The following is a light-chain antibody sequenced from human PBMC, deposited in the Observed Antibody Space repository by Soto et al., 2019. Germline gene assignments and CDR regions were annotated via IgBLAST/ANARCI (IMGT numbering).Light chain of an antibody. J-gene: IGLJ1*01. Sequence: QSALTQPASVSGSPGQSITISCTGTGSDVGGYNYVSWYQQHPGKAPKLMIYDVSNRPSGVSNRFSGSKSGNTASLAISGLQADDEADYYCSSYTSSYTYVFGTGTKLTVL. CDR1: GSDVGGYNY. V-gene: IGLV2-14*03. CDR3: SSYTSSYTYV. CDR2: DVS.